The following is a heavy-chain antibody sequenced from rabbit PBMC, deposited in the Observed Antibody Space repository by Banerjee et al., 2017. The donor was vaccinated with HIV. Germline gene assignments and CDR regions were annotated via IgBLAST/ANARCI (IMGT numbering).Heavy chain of an antibody. Sequence: QEQLVESGGGLVTLGGSLTLSCKASGFSLSSYWMCWFRQAPGKGPEWIASIYTGDGSIDYASWVNGRFTIASDNAQNTVFLQMTSLTAADTATYFCVRGGYGDYRHWLDLWGQGTLVTVS. CDR1: GFSLSSYW. D-gene: IGHD2-1*01. CDR2: IYTGDGSI. CDR3: VRGGYGDYRHWLDL. J-gene: IGHJ5*01. V-gene: IGHV1S47*01.